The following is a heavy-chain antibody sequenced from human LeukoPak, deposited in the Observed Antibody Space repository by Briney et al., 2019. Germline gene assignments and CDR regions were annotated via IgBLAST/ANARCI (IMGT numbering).Heavy chain of an antibody. Sequence: TGGSLRLSCAASGFTFSNFYLHWVRQAPGKGLVWVSRINSDGSSTSYADSVKGRFTISRDNAKSTLYLQMNSLRAEDTAVYYCARALFLGDWFDPWGQGTLVTVSS. V-gene: IGHV3-74*01. J-gene: IGHJ5*02. CDR3: ARALFLGDWFDP. CDR2: INSDGSST. CDR1: GFTFSNFY. D-gene: IGHD3-16*01.